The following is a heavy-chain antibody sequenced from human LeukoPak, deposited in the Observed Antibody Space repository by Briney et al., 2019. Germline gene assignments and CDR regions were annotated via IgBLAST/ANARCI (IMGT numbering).Heavy chain of an antibody. V-gene: IGHV4-34*01. CDR3: ARIAVAGNPFDY. CDR2: INHSGST. D-gene: IGHD6-19*01. CDR1: GGPFSGYY. Sequence: PSETLSLTCAVYGGPFSGYYWSWIRQPPGKGLEWIGEINHSGSTNYNPSLKSRVTISVDTSKNQFSLKLSSVTAADTAVYYCARIAVAGNPFDYWGQGTLVTVSS. J-gene: IGHJ4*02.